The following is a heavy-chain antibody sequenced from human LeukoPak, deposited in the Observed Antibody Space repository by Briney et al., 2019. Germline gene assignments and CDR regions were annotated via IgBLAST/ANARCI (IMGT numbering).Heavy chain of an antibody. CDR1: GFTFSSYA. J-gene: IGHJ4*02. CDR3: AKHVRTSVWFFDS. Sequence: PGGSLRLSCAASGFTFSSYAMSWVRQAPGKGLEWVSVISGNGGTTYYADSVKGRFTISRDNSRNTLSLQMSSLNADDTAVYYCAKHVRTSVWFFDSWGQGTLVTVAS. V-gene: IGHV3-23*01. CDR2: ISGNGGTT. D-gene: IGHD6-19*01.